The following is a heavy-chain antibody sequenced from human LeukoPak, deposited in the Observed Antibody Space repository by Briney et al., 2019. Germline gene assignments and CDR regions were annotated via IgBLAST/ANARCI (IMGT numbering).Heavy chain of an antibody. CDR3: ARVGGQQLVRAYYYYYYMDV. Sequence: GGSLRLSCAASGFTFDDYAMHWVRQAPGKGLEWVSGISWNSGSIGYADSVKGRFTISRDNAKNSLYLQMNSLRAEDTAVYYCARVGGQQLVRAYYYYYYMDVWGKGTTVTVSS. V-gene: IGHV3-9*01. J-gene: IGHJ6*03. CDR2: ISWNSGSI. CDR1: GFTFDDYA. D-gene: IGHD6-13*01.